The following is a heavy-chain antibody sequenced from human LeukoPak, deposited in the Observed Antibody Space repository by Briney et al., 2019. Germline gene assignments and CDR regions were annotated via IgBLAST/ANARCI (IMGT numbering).Heavy chain of an antibody. V-gene: IGHV4-59*08. CDR3: GRHVQAPSFDP. D-gene: IGHD1-1*01. CDR1: GGSISSYY. J-gene: IGHJ5*02. CDR2: IYYSGST. Sequence: PSETLSLTCTVSGGSISSYYWSWIRQPPGKGLEWIGYIYYSGSTNYNPSLKSRVTISADTSTNHFSLKLTSVTAADTAVYYCGRHVQAPSFDPWGQGTLVTVSS.